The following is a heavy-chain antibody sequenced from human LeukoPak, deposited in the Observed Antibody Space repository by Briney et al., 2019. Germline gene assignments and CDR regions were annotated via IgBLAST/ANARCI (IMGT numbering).Heavy chain of an antibody. CDR2: ISAYNGNT. J-gene: IGHJ6*02. CDR3: ARARQWLDYYYYGMDV. D-gene: IGHD6-19*01. Sequence: ASVKVSCKASGYTFTSYGISWVRQAPGQGLEWMGWISAYNGNTNYAQKLQGRVTMNTDTSTSTAYMELRSLRSDDTAVYYCARARQWLDYYYYGMDVWGQGTTVTVSS. CDR1: GYTFTSYG. V-gene: IGHV1-18*01.